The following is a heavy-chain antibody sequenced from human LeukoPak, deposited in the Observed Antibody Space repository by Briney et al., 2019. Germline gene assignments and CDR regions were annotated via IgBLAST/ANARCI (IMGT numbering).Heavy chain of an antibody. CDR2: VSGDGRTT. CDR1: GLTFSMYA. Sequence: PGGSLRLSCATSGLTFSMYAMSWVCQVPGKGLEWVSVVSGDGRTTYYADSVKGRFAITRDNSKSTMYVQMNSLRVEDTAVYYCTNWREGVRPDLESWGQGTLVTMSP. J-gene: IGHJ4*02. D-gene: IGHD2-8*01. V-gene: IGHV3-23*01. CDR3: TNWREGVRPDLES.